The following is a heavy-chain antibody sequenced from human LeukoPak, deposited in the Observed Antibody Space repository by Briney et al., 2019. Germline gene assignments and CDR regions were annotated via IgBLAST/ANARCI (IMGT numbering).Heavy chain of an antibody. D-gene: IGHD1-7*01. J-gene: IGHJ4*02. CDR2: IKHDGSER. Sequence: GGSLRLSCAASGFTFSSHWMTWVRQAPGKGLEWVANIKHDGSERYYVGSVQGRFTISRDNAKDSLYLQMNSLRAEDTAVYYCAVYNWNSKRDLDYWGQGTLVTVSS. CDR3: AVYNWNSKRDLDY. CDR1: GFTFSSHW. V-gene: IGHV3-7*05.